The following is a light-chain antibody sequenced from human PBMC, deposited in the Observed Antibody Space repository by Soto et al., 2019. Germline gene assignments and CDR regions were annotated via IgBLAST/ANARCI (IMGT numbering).Light chain of an antibody. CDR3: QQRSNWPWT. CDR2: DAS. CDR1: QSVSSY. J-gene: IGKJ1*01. V-gene: IGKV3-11*01. Sequence: EIVLTQSPATLSLSPGERATLSCRASQSVSSYLAWYQQKPGQAPRLLIYDASNRATGIPHRFSGSGSGTDFALTISSLEPEDFAVYSCQQRSNWPWTFGQGTKVEIK.